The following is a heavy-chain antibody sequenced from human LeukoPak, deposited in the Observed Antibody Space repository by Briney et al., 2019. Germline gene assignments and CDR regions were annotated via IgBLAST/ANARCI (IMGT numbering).Heavy chain of an antibody. Sequence: WASVKVSCKASGYTFTGYYMHWVRQAPGQGLEWMGRINPNSGGTNYAQKFQGRVTMTRDTSISTAYMELSRLRSDDTAVYYCARYRGDSSNYYYYGMDVWGQGTTVTVSS. J-gene: IGHJ6*02. V-gene: IGHV1-2*06. CDR3: ARYRGDSSNYYYYGMDV. CDR1: GYTFTGYY. CDR2: INPNSGGT. D-gene: IGHD6-13*01.